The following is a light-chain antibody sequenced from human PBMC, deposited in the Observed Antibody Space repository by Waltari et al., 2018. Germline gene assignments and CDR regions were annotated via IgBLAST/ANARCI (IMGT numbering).Light chain of an antibody. Sequence: IVMTQSPASLSVSPGERATLSCKTSQSISTNLAGYQQKPGQAPRLLIYAASTRATGFAARFSGSGAGTEFTLTISSLQSEDFALYYGQQYIDWPPGTFGQGTRVEIK. V-gene: IGKV3-15*01. CDR3: QQYIDWPPGT. CDR1: QSISTN. CDR2: AAS. J-gene: IGKJ1*01.